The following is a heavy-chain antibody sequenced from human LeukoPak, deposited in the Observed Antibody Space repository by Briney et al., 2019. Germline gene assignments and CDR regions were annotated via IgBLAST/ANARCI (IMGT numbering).Heavy chain of an antibody. CDR3: AKKDNAFDI. CDR2: FYYSGST. V-gene: IGHV4-39*01. Sequence: PSETLSLTCTVSGGSISDSTYYWGWIRQPPGKGLEWIGNFYYSGSTYYNPSLKSRVAISVDTSRNQFSLKLSSVTAADTAVYYCAKKDNAFDIWGQGTMVTVSS. CDR1: GGSISDSTYY. J-gene: IGHJ3*02.